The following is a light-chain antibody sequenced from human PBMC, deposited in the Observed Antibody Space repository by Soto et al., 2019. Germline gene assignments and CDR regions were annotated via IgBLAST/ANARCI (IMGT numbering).Light chain of an antibody. Sequence: QSVLTQPPSASGAPGQRVTISCSGSSSNIGSNYVYWYQQFPGTAPKRLIYSNSQRPSGVPDRFSGSKSGTSASLAISGLRSEDEADYYCCSYAGSSTLVFGGGTKVTVL. CDR3: CSYAGSSTLV. CDR2: SNS. CDR1: SSNIGSNY. J-gene: IGLJ2*01. V-gene: IGLV1-47*02.